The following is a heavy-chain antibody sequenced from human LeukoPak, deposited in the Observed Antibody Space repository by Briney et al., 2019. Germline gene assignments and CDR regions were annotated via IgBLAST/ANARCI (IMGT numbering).Heavy chain of an antibody. V-gene: IGHV3-30*02. CDR3: ANLEVTTNG. J-gene: IGHJ4*02. CDR1: GFTFSSYG. D-gene: IGHD4-11*01. Sequence: QSGGSLRLSCAASGFTFSSYGMHWVRQAPGKGLEWVAFIRYDGGNKYYADSVRGRSTISRDNSKNTLYLQMNSLRAEDTAVYYCANLEVTTNGWGQGTLVTVSS. CDR2: IRYDGGNK.